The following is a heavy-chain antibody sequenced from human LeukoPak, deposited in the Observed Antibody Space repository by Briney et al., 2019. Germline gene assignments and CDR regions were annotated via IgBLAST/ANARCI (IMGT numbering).Heavy chain of an antibody. CDR2: ISYDGSNK. D-gene: IGHD3-10*01. Sequence: GGSLRLSCAASGFTFSNYWMHWVRQAPGKGLEWVAVISYDGSNKYYADSVKGRFTISRDNSKNTLYLQMNSLRAEDTAVFYCARGGYYYGSGSYVGNWGQGTLATVSS. V-gene: IGHV3-30-3*01. CDR1: GFTFSNYW. J-gene: IGHJ4*02. CDR3: ARGGYYYGSGSYVGN.